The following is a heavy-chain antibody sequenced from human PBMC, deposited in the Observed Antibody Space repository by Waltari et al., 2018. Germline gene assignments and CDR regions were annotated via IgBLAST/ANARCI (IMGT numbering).Heavy chain of an antibody. CDR3: ARGGSGSYMGSFDI. J-gene: IGHJ3*02. CDR1: GYSISNGYY. D-gene: IGHD1-26*01. Sequence: QVQLQESGPGLVKPSETLSLTCAVSGYSISNGYYWSWIRQPPGKGLEWIGGIYHTGTSYNAAPLKSRATISVDTSKNQFSLTLSFVTAADTALYFCARGGSGSYMGSFDIWGQGPMFTVSS. CDR2: IYHTGTS. V-gene: IGHV4-38-2*01.